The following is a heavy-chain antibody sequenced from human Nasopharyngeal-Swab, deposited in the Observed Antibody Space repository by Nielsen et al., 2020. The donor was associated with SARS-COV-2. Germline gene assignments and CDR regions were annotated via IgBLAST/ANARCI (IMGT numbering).Heavy chain of an antibody. Sequence: GGSLRLSCAASGLTFSGFAIYWVRHASGKGLEWLGRIRSKANRHATAYGASVKGRFTISRDDSQNTAFLQMDSLKSEDTSVYYCTRVGAGDYGMDVWGQGTTVIVYS. D-gene: IGHD3-10*01. CDR3: TRVGAGDYGMDV. CDR1: GLTFSGFA. CDR2: IRSKANRHAT. V-gene: IGHV3-73*01. J-gene: IGHJ6*02.